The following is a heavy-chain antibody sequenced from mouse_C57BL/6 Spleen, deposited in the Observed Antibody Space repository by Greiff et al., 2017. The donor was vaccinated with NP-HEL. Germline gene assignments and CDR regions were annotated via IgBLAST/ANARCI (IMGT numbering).Heavy chain of an antibody. CDR1: GYAFSSYW. Sequence: VQLQQSGAELVKPGASVKISCKASGYAFSSYWMNWVKQRPGKGLEWIGQIYPGDGDTNYNGKFKGKATLTADRSSSTAYMQLSSLTSEDSAVYFCARSGGYYEAMDYWGQGTSVTVPS. CDR2: IYPGDGDT. V-gene: IGHV1-80*01. D-gene: IGHD2-3*01. J-gene: IGHJ4*01. CDR3: ARSGGYYEAMDY.